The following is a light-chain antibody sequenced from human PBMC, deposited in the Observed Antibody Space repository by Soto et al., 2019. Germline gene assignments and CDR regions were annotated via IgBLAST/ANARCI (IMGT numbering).Light chain of an antibody. CDR2: WAS. Sequence: DIVMTQSPDSLAVSLGERATINCKSSQNDLYSSNNKNYLAWYQQKAGQPPKLLISWASTRESGVPDRFSGSGSGTDFTLTINSLQAEDVAVYYCHQSYSIPFTFGPGTTVDIK. CDR1: QNDLYSSNNKNY. CDR3: HQSYSIPFT. J-gene: IGKJ3*01. V-gene: IGKV4-1*01.